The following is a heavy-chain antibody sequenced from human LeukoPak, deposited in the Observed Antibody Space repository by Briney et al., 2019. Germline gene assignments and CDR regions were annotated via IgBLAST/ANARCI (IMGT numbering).Heavy chain of an antibody. V-gene: IGHV3-64D*09. Sequence: GSLRLSCSASGFTFSMYAMHWVRQAPGRRLEXVXXXXXXGGSTYYADSLKGRSTISRDNSKNTVYLQMSSLRTEDTAVFYCVKGGPTTNIAVAGAFDYWGQGTLVTVSS. CDR1: GFTFSMYA. J-gene: IGHJ4*02. CDR3: VKGGPTTNIAVAGAFDY. CDR2: XXXXGGST. D-gene: IGHD6-19*01.